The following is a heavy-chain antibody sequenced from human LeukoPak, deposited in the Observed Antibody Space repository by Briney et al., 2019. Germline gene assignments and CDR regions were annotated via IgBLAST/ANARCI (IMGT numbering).Heavy chain of an antibody. CDR1: GYTLTELS. Sequence: GASVKVSCKVSGYTLTELSMHWVRRAPGKGLEWMGGFDPEDGETIYAQKFQGRVTMTEDTSTDTAYMELSSLRSEDTAVYYCATGPQLWRQDGWFDPWGQGTLVTVSS. J-gene: IGHJ5*02. CDR3: ATGPQLWRQDGWFDP. D-gene: IGHD5-24*01. CDR2: FDPEDGET. V-gene: IGHV1-24*01.